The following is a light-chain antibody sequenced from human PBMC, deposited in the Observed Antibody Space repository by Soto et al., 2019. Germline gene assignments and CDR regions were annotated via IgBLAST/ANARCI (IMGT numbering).Light chain of an antibody. CDR2: EVS. J-gene: IGLJ3*02. CDR1: SSDIGDYNY. Sequence: QSALTQPASVSGSPGQSIAISCTGTSSDIGDYNYVSWYQQHPGKAPKLMIYEVSNRPSGVSNRFSGSKSGNTASLTISGLQADDEADSYCSSFTSSSTLVFGGGTKVTVL. V-gene: IGLV2-14*01. CDR3: SSFTSSSTLV.